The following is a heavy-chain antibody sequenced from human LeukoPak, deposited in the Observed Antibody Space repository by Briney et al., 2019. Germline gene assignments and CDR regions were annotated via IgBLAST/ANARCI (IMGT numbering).Heavy chain of an antibody. J-gene: IGHJ4*02. D-gene: IGHD3-16*01. CDR2: INPSGGST. CDR1: GYTFTGHY. CDR3: ARALYGDPIDY. V-gene: IGHV1-46*01. Sequence: ASVKVSCKASGYTFTGHYMHWVRQAPGQGLEWMGIINPSGGSTSYAQKLQGRVTMTRDTSTSTVYMELSSLRSEDTAVYYCARALYGDPIDYWGQGTLVTVSS.